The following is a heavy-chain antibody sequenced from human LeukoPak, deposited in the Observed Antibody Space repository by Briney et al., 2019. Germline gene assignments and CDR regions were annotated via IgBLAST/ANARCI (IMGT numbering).Heavy chain of an antibody. CDR2: IYTSGST. D-gene: IGHD5-12*01. CDR1: GGSISSYY. J-gene: IGHJ4*02. Sequence: SETLSLTCTVSGGSISSYYWSWIRQPAGKGLEWIGRIYTSGSTNYNPSLKSRVTMSVDTSKNQFSLKLRSVTAADTAVYYCARQKGSGYDRYFDYWGQGTLVTVSS. V-gene: IGHV4-4*07. CDR3: ARQKGSGYDRYFDY.